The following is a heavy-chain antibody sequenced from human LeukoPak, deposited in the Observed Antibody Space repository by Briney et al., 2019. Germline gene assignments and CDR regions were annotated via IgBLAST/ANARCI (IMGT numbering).Heavy chain of an antibody. V-gene: IGHV1-18*01. CDR3: ARSSDSSGYYPLWYFDL. Sequence: ASVKVSCKASGYTFTSYGISWVRQAPGQGLEWMGGTSDYNGNTNYAQKLQGRVTMTTDTSTSTAYMELRSLRSDDTAVYYCARSSDSSGYYPLWYFDLWGRGTLVTVSS. CDR1: GYTFTSYG. CDR2: TSDYNGNT. J-gene: IGHJ2*01. D-gene: IGHD3-22*01.